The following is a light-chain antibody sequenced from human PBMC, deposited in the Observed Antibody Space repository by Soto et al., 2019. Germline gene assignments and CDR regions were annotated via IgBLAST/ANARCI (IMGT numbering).Light chain of an antibody. CDR2: AVS. Sequence: QSALTQPASVSGSPGQLITISCTGTSSDVGAYNYVSWYQQHPGKAPKLMIYAVSNRPSGVSNRFSGSKSGNTASLTISGSQAEDEADYYCSSYTSSSTVVFGGGTKRTVL. CDR3: SSYTSSSTVV. V-gene: IGLV2-14*01. CDR1: SSDVGAYNY. J-gene: IGLJ2*01.